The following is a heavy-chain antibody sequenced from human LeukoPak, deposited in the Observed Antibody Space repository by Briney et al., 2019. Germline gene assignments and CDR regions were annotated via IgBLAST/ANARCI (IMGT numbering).Heavy chain of an antibody. CDR3: ARGRLAYYYDSSGYYRGPPPDY. Sequence: SETLSLTCAVYGGSFCGYYWSWIRQPPGKGLEWIGEINHSGSTNYNPSLKSRVTISVDTSKNQFSLKLSSVTAADTAVYYCARGRLAYYYDSSGYYRGPPPDYWGQGTLVTVSS. D-gene: IGHD3-22*01. CDR2: INHSGST. J-gene: IGHJ4*02. V-gene: IGHV4-34*01. CDR1: GGSFCGYY.